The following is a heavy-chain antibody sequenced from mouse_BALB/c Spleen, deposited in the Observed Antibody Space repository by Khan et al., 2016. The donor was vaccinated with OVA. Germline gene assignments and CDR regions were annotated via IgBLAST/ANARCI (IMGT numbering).Heavy chain of an antibody. V-gene: IGHV1-9*01. CDR3: ARSSPYYRYFFDY. Sequence: QIQLVQSGAELMKPGASVKISCKATGYTFSTYWIEWVKQRPGHGLEWIGEILPGSGSTNYNEKFKGKATFTADTSSNTAYMQLSSLTSEDSAVYYCARSSPYYRYFFDYWGQCTTLTVSS. CDR1: GYTFSTYW. CDR2: ILPGSGST. J-gene: IGHJ2*01. D-gene: IGHD2-14*01.